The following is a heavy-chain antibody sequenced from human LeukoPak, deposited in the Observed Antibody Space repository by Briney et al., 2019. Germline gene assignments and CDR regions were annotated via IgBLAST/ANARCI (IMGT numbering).Heavy chain of an antibody. V-gene: IGHV4-39*07. D-gene: IGHD3-16*02. CDR1: GVSISSSNSY. CDR2: IYYSGST. CDR3: ARGGVIHYELDY. J-gene: IGHJ4*02. Sequence: SETLSLTCSVSGVSISSSNSYWGWIRQPPGKGLEWIGSIYYSGSTNYNPSLKSRVTISVDTSKNQFSLKLSSVTAADTAVYYCARGGVIHYELDYWGQGTLVTVSS.